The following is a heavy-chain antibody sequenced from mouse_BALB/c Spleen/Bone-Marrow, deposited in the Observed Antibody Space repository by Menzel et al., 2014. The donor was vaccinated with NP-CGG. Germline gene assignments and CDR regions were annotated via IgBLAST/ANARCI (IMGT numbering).Heavy chain of an antibody. J-gene: IGHJ1*01. CDR3: ARDGNYPWYFDV. CDR1: GYSITSDYA. D-gene: IGHD2-1*01. Sequence: ESGPGLVKPSQSLSLTCTVTGYSITSDYAWHWIRQFPGNRLEWMGYISYSGSTNYNPSLKSPISITRDTSKSQFFLQLNFVTSEDTATYYCARDGNYPWYFDVWGAGTTVTVSS. CDR2: ISYSGST. V-gene: IGHV3-2*02.